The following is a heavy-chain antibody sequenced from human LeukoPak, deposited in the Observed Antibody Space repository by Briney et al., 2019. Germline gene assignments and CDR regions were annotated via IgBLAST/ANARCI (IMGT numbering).Heavy chain of an antibody. CDR2: IIPIFGTA. CDR3: ARVRQLRAPLDGFDI. CDR1: GGTFSSYA. J-gene: IGHJ3*02. Sequence: ASVKVSCKASGGTFSSYAISWVRQAPGQGLEWMGGIIPIFGTANYAQKFQGRVTITTDESTSTAYMELSSLRSEDTAVYYCARVRQLRAPLDGFDIWGQGTIVNV. V-gene: IGHV1-69*05. D-gene: IGHD6-6*01.